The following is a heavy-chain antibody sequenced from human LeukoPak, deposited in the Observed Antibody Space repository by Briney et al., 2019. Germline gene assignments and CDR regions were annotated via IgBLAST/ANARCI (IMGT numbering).Heavy chain of an antibody. Sequence: PSETLSLTCTVSGGSISSYYWSWIRQPPGKGLEWIGYIYYSGSTNYNPSLKSRVTISVDTSKNQFSLKLSSVTAADTAVYYCARGIRGRSSGSLDFDYWGQGTLVTVSS. J-gene: IGHJ4*02. V-gene: IGHV4-59*08. CDR2: IYYSGST. CDR1: GGSISSYY. CDR3: ARGIRGRSSGSLDFDY. D-gene: IGHD3-10*01.